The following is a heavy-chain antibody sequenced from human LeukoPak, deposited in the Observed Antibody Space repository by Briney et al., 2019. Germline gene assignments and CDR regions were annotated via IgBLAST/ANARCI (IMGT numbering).Heavy chain of an antibody. CDR2: ISGSGGST. J-gene: IGHJ4*02. D-gene: IGHD6-19*01. CDR3: AKDGVGAVADGTSYYFGY. Sequence: GGSLRLSCAASGFTFSSYAMSWVRQAPGKGLEWVSAISGSGGSTYYADSVKGRFTISRDNSKNTLYLQMNSLRAEDTAVYYCAKDGVGAVADGTSYYFGYWGQGTLVTVSS. CDR1: GFTFSSYA. V-gene: IGHV3-23*01.